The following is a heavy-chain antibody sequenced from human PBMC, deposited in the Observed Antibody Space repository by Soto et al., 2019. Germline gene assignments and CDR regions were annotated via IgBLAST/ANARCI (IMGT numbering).Heavy chain of an antibody. CDR3: VHSRGSPQYYYYYSLDV. V-gene: IGHV2-5*02. Sequence: QITLKESSPALVKPTQTLTLTCSFSGFSLSTSAVGVGWIRQPPGKALEWLALIYRDGDKRYSPSLKSRLTITKDTSKNQVVLTMTNMDPVDTATYFCVHSRGSPQYYYYYSLDVWGQGTTVTVSS. D-gene: IGHD1-26*01. CDR1: GFSLSTSAVG. J-gene: IGHJ6*02. CDR2: IYRDGDK.